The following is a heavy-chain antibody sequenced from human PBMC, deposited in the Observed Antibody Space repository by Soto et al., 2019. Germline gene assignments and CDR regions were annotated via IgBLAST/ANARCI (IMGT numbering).Heavy chain of an antibody. CDR1: GGSISSSNYY. J-gene: IGHJ3*02. V-gene: IGHV4-39*01. CDR3: ARAIFGVVITLRAFDI. Sequence: SETLSLTCTLSGGSISSSNYYWGWIRQPPGKGLEWIGSVYYSGTTYYNPSLKSRVTISADTSKNQFPLKLSFVTAADTALFFCARAIFGVVITLRAFDIWGQGTMVTVSS. D-gene: IGHD3-3*01. CDR2: VYYSGTT.